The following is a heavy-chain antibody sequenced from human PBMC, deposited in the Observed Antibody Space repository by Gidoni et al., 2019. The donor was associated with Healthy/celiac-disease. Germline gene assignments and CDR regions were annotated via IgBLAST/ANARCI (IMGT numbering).Heavy chain of an antibody. CDR2: ISSSSSYT. CDR1: GFTFSYYY. V-gene: IGHV3-11*06. CDR3: AREWSVGGDPGYYFDY. J-gene: IGHJ4*02. D-gene: IGHD2-21*02. Sequence: QVQLVASGGGLVKPGGSLRLSCAASGFTFSYYYMSWIRQAPGKGLEWVSYISSSSSYTNYADSVKGRFTISRDNAKNSLYLQMNSLRAEDTAVYYCAREWSVGGDPGYYFDYWGQGTLVTVSS.